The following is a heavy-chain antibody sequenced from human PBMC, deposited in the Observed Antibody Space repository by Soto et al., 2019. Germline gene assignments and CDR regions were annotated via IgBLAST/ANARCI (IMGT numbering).Heavy chain of an antibody. CDR2: IYYTGRT. V-gene: IGHV4-30-4*01. CDR1: GVSVRSGDYY. CDR3: ARAHYDILTGYPTHAFDI. Sequence: SLTCTVSGVSVRSGDYYWSWIRQPPGKGLEWIGYIYYTGRTYYNPSPKSRVIISVDTSKNQFSLKLSSVTAAEKAVYYCARAHYDILTGYPTHAFDIWGQGTMVTVSS. J-gene: IGHJ3*02. D-gene: IGHD3-9*01.